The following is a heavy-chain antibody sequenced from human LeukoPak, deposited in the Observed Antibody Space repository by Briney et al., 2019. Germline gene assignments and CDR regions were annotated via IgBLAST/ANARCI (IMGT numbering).Heavy chain of an antibody. J-gene: IGHJ5*02. V-gene: IGHV1-69*05. CDR3: ARDLFLSSSHVSS. CDR1: GGTFISYA. D-gene: IGHD6-6*01. CDR2: IIPIFGTA. Sequence: GSSVKVSCKASGGTFISYAISWVRQAPGQGREWRGGIIPIFGTANYAQKFQGRVTLTTDESTSTAYMELSSLRSEDTAVYYCARDLFLSSSHVSSWGQGTLVTVSS.